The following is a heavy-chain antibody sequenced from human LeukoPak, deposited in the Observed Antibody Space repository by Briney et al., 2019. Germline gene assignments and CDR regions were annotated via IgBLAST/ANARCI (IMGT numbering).Heavy chain of an antibody. Sequence: PGRSLRLSCAASGFTFDDYAMHWVRQAPGKGLEWVSGISWNSGSIGYADSVKGRFTTSRDNAKNSLYLQMNSLRAEDTALYYCAKAGGRGYSYRYYFDYWGQGTLVTVSS. J-gene: IGHJ4*02. CDR2: ISWNSGSI. CDR1: GFTFDDYA. CDR3: AKAGGRGYSYRYYFDY. V-gene: IGHV3-9*01. D-gene: IGHD5-18*01.